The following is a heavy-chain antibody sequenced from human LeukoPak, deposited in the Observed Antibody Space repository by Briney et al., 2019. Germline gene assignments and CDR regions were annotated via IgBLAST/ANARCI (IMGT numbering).Heavy chain of an antibody. D-gene: IGHD4-17*01. Sequence: GGSLRLSCAASGFTFSSYSMSWVRQAPGKGLEWVSFIYSGGSTYYTDSVKGRFTISRDNSKNTLYLQMNSLRAEDTAVYYCARRAGDYTHPYDYWGQGILVTVSS. V-gene: IGHV3-53*01. CDR2: IYSGGST. CDR1: GFTFSSYS. J-gene: IGHJ4*02. CDR3: ARRAGDYTHPYDY.